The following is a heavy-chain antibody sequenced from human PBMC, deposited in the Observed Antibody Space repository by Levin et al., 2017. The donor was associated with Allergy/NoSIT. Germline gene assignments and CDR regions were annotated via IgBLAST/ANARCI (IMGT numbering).Heavy chain of an antibody. D-gene: IGHD5-12*01. CDR2: ISSSSSYT. Sequence: GGSLRLSCAASGFTFSDYYMSWIRQAPGKGLEWVSYISSSSSYTNYADSVKGRFTISRDNAKNSLYLQMNSLRAEDTAVYYCARGFSGYDAHGSDGMDVWGQGTTVTVSS. J-gene: IGHJ6*02. V-gene: IGHV3-11*05. CDR1: GFTFSDYY. CDR3: ARGFSGYDAHGSDGMDV.